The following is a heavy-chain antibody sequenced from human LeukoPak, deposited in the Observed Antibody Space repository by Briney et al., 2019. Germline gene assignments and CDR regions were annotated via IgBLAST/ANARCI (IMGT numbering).Heavy chain of an antibody. J-gene: IGHJ3*02. V-gene: IGHV4-34*01. CDR3: AGGYPEDAFDI. D-gene: IGHD2-2*01. CDR2: INHSGST. Sequence: SETLSLTCAVYGGSFSGYYWSWIRQPPGKGLEWIGEINHSGSTNYNPSLKSRVTISVDTSKNQFSLKLSSVTAADTAVYYCAGGYPEDAFDIWGQGTMVTVSS. CDR1: GGSFSGYY.